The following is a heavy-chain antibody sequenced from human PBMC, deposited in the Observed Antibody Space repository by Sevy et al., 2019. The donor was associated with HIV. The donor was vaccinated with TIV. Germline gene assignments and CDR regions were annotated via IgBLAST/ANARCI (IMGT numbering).Heavy chain of an antibody. CDR1: GGSISSYY. V-gene: IGHV4-4*07. CDR3: ARDYYDSSGYYTNYYYYYMDV. J-gene: IGHJ6*03. Sequence: SETLSLTCTASGGSISSYYWSWIRQPAGKGLEWIGRIYTSGSTNYNPSLKSRVTMSVDTSKNQFSLKLSSVTAADTAVYYCARDYYDSSGYYTNYYYYYMDVWGKGTTVTVSS. CDR2: IYTSGST. D-gene: IGHD3-22*01.